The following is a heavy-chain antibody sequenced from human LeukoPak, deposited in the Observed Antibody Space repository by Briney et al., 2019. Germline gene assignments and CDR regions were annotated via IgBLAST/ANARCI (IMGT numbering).Heavy chain of an antibody. D-gene: IGHD3-22*01. V-gene: IGHV4-34*01. Sequence: SETLSLTCAVYGGSFSGYYWSWIRQPPGKGLEWIGEINHSGSTSYNPSLKSRVTISVDTSKNQFSLKLSSVTAADTAVYYCARGLNYYDSSGYYSRGRAHGYWGQGTLVTVSS. J-gene: IGHJ4*02. CDR1: GGSFSGYY. CDR3: ARGLNYYDSSGYYSRGRAHGY. CDR2: INHSGST.